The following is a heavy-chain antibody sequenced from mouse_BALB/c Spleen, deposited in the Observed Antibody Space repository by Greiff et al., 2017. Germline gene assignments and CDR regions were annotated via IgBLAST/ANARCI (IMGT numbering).Heavy chain of an antibody. J-gene: IGHJ4*01. CDR2: IDPANGNT. V-gene: IGHV14-3*02. CDR1: GFYITDSY. CDR3: ARGALDY. Sequence: VQLQQSGAELVKPAASVKLSCTVSGFYITDSYLHWVKQKPEQGLEWIGRIDPANGNTKYDPKFQGKATITADTSSNTACLQLSSLTSEDTAVYYCARGALDYWGQGTSVTVSS.